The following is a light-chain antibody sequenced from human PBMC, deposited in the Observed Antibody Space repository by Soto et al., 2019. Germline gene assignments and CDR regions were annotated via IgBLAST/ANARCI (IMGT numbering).Light chain of an antibody. Sequence: QSVLTQPPSASGTPWQTVTISCSGGNSNIGINAVTWYQQLPGSAPRILIHSDHQRPSGVPDRFSGSKSSNSASLAISGLQSEDEATYHCEVWDYSLRGYVFGTGTKLTV. CDR2: SDH. J-gene: IGLJ1*01. CDR3: EVWDYSLRGYV. V-gene: IGLV1-44*01. CDR1: NSNIGINA.